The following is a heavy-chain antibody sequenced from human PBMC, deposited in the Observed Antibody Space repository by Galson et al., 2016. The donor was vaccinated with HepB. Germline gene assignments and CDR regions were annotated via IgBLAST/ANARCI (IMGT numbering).Heavy chain of an antibody. Sequence: SETLSLTCTVSGGSISSSSYYWGWIRQPPGKGLEWIGSIYYSGSTYYNPSLKSRVTTSVDTSKNQFSLKLSSVTAADTAVYYCARPAVGSMYAFDIWGQGTMVTVSS. V-gene: IGHV4-39*01. J-gene: IGHJ3*02. CDR3: ARPAVGSMYAFDI. CDR1: GGSISSSSYY. D-gene: IGHD3-10*01. CDR2: IYYSGST.